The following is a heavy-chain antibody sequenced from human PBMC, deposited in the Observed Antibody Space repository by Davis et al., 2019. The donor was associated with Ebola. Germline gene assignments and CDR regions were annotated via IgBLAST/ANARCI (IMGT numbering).Heavy chain of an antibody. CDR2: ISSSSSYI. CDR3: ARFRWDCSSTSCYWYYYYGMDV. Sequence: GGSLRLSCAASGFTFSSYWMSWVRQAPGKGLEWVSSISSSSSYIYYADSVKGRFTISRDNAKNSLYLQMNSLRAEDTAVYYCARFRWDCSSTSCYWYYYYGMDVWGQGTTVTVSS. J-gene: IGHJ6*02. CDR1: GFTFSSYW. V-gene: IGHV3-21*01. D-gene: IGHD2-2*01.